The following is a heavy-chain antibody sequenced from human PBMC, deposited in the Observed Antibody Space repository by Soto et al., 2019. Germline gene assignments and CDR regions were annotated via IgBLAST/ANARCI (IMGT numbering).Heavy chain of an antibody. Sequence: GGSLRLSCAVSGFTFSTYWMSWVRQAPGKGLEWVANIKQDGSEEYYVDSVKGRFTISRDNAKNPLYLQMNSLRAEDTAVYFCARDRGWNIVVVPASFDQWGQGALVTVSS. D-gene: IGHD2-2*01. J-gene: IGHJ4*02. V-gene: IGHV3-7*01. CDR1: GFTFSTYW. CDR2: IKQDGSEE. CDR3: ARDRGWNIVVVPASFDQ.